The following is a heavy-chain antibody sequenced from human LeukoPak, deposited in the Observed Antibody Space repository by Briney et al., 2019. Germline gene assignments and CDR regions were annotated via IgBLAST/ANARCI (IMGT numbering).Heavy chain of an antibody. CDR2: ISNSSSTI. Sequence: PGGSLRLSCAASGFTFSSYSMNWVRQAPGKGLEWVSYISNSSSTIYYADSVKGRFTISRDNAKNSLYLQMNSLRAEDTAVYYCARDFLGYVVPAAIHYFDYWGQGTLVTVSS. CDR3: ARDFLGYVVPAAIHYFDY. J-gene: IGHJ4*02. V-gene: IGHV3-48*01. D-gene: IGHD2-2*02. CDR1: GFTFSSYS.